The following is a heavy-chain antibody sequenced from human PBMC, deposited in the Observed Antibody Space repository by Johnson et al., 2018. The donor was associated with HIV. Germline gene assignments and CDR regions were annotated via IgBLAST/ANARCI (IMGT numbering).Heavy chain of an antibody. J-gene: IGHJ3*02. V-gene: IGHV3-NL1*01. D-gene: IGHD6-19*01. CDR2: ISSGGRTI. CDR1: GFTFSSYG. Sequence: QVHLVESGGGVVQPGRSLRLSCAASGFTFSSYGMHWIRQAPGKGLEWVSYISSGGRTIYYADSVKGRFTISRDNSKNTLYLQMNSLRAEDTAVYYCAKDKAVPGGSQWLALTRDAFDIWGQGTMVTVSS. CDR3: AKDKAVPGGSQWLALTRDAFDI.